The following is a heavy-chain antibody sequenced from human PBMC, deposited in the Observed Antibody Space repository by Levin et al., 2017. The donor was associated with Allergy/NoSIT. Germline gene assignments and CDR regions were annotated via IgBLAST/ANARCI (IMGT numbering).Heavy chain of an antibody. D-gene: IGHD2-15*01. V-gene: IGHV3-30-3*01. CDR1: GFTFSSYA. CDR2: ISYDGSNK. CDR3: ARETSVAAPFDY. J-gene: IGHJ4*02. Sequence: PGGSLRLSCAASGFTFSSYAMHWGRQAPGKGLEWVAVISYDGSNKYYADSVKGRFTISRDNSKNTLYLQMNSLRAEDTAVYYCARETSVAAPFDYWGQGTLVTVSS.